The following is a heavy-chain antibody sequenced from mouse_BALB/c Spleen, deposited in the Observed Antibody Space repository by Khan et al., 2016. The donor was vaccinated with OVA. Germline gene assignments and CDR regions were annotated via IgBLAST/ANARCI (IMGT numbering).Heavy chain of an antibody. D-gene: IGHD2-1*01. CDR3: ARAPLLSDFDY. V-gene: IGHV1-87*01. J-gene: IGHJ2*01. CDR2: IYPGDGDT. Sequence: QVQLKQSGAELARPGASVKLSCKASGYTFTSYWMQWVKQRPGQGLEWIGAIYPGDGDTRYTQKFKGKATLTADKSSITAYMQLSSLASEDSAVYYCARAPLLSDFDYWGQGTTLTVSS. CDR1: GYTFTSYW.